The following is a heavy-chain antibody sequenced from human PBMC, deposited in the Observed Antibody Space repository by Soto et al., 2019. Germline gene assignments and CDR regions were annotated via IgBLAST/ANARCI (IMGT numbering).Heavy chain of an antibody. J-gene: IGHJ6*02. Sequence: QVQLVQSGAEVKKPWASVKVSCKASGYAFTDYYMHWVRQAPGQGLEWMGWINSKSGGTNLAQRCQGRVTMTRDTSIRTTHLEVSRLRSDDTAIWYWAREATDIATTYDGMDVWGQGTPVTVSS. CDR1: GYAFTDYY. CDR2: INSKSGGT. CDR3: AREATDIATTYDGMDV. D-gene: IGHD2-15*01. V-gene: IGHV1-2*02.